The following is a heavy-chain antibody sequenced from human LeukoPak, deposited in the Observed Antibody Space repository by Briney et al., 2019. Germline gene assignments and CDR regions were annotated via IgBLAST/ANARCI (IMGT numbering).Heavy chain of an antibody. CDR1: RSSFNDYS. D-gene: IGHD1-26*01. CDR2: VNPTGGGT. Sequence: ASVKVSCKASRSSFNDYSFHWVRQAPGQGVEYMGRVNPTGGGTRYAQKFQGRVTMTRDMSTSTVYMDLTSLRSDDTAVYYCAREVSDFSGTYDWFDPWGQGTLVTVSS. CDR3: AREVSDFSGTYDWFDP. J-gene: IGHJ5*02. V-gene: IGHV1-46*02.